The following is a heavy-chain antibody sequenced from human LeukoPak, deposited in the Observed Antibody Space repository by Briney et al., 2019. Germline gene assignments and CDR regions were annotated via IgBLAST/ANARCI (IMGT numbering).Heavy chain of an antibody. D-gene: IGHD3-10*01. CDR2: INHSGST. Sequence: SETLSLTCAVYGGSFRGYYWSWIRQPPGKGLEWIGEINHSGSTNYNPSLKSRVTISVDTSKNQFSLKLSSVTAADTAVYYCARRGSGHDYWGQGTLVTASS. CDR3: ARRGSGHDY. CDR1: GGSFRGYY. V-gene: IGHV4-34*01. J-gene: IGHJ4*02.